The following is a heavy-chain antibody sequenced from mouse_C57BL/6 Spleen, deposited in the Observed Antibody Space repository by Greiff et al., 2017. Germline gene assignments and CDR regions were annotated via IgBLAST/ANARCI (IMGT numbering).Heavy chain of an antibody. CDR1: GFSFNTYA. CDR2: IRSKSNNYAT. V-gene: IGHV10-1*01. Sequence: GGGLVQPKGSLKLSCAASGFSFNTYAMNWVRQAPGKGLEWVARIRSKSNNYATYYADSVKDRFTISRDDSESMLYLQMNNLKTEDTAMYYCVRQGDYYGSMDDWGQGTSVTVSS. J-gene: IGHJ4*01. D-gene: IGHD1-1*01. CDR3: VRQGDYYGSMDD.